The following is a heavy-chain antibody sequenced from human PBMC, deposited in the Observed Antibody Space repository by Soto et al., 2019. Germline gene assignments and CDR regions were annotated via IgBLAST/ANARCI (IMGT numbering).Heavy chain of an antibody. J-gene: IGHJ5*02. CDR3: IMGVLVRSYRNWFDR. D-gene: IGHD3-16*02. CDR2: IYYSGST. Sequence: QLQLQESGPGLVKPSETLSLTCTVSGGSISSSSYYWGWIRQPPGKGLEWIGTIYYSGSTNYNPSLKSRVTISADTSKNQFPLMLSSVTAPDTAVYYCIMGVLVRSYRNWFDRWGQGTLVTVSS. CDR1: GGSISSSSYY. V-gene: IGHV4-39*01.